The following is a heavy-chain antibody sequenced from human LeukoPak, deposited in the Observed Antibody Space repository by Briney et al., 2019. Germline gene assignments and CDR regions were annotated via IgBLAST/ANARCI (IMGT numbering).Heavy chain of an antibody. CDR3: ARDWFLVGY. D-gene: IGHD3-10*01. CDR2: ISSSGSTI. V-gene: IGHV3-48*03. Sequence: GGSLRLSCAASGFTFSSYEMNGVRQAPGKGLEWVSYISSSGSTIYFADSVKGRFTISRDNAKNSLYLQMNSLRAEDTAVYYCARDWFLVGYWGQGTLVTVSS. J-gene: IGHJ4*02. CDR1: GFTFSSYE.